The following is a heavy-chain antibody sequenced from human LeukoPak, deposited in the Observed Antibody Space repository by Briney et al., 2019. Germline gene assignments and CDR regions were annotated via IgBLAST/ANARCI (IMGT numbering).Heavy chain of an antibody. CDR1: GYTFTSYG. CDR2: IIPIFGTA. D-gene: IGHD3-10*01. Sequence: SVKVSCKASGYTFTSYGISWARQAPGQGLEWMGGIIPIFGTANYAQKFQGRVTITADESTSTAYMELSSLRSEDTAVYYCARGDYGSGNFYYSMDVWGKGTTVTVSS. J-gene: IGHJ6*03. V-gene: IGHV1-69*13. CDR3: ARGDYGSGNFYYSMDV.